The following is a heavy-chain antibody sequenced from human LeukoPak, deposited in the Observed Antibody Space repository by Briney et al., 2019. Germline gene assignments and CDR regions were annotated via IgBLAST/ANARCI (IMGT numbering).Heavy chain of an antibody. D-gene: IGHD2-15*01. CDR3: AKAPPPYCSGGSCFDAFDF. CDR2: INSDGSST. Sequence: GGSLRLSCAASGFTFSSYWMHWVRQAPGKGLVWVSRINSDGSSTSYADSVKGRFTISRDNAKNTLYLQMNSLRAEDTAVYYCAKAPPPYCSGGSCFDAFDFWGQGTMVTVSS. CDR1: GFTFSSYW. V-gene: IGHV3-74*01. J-gene: IGHJ3*01.